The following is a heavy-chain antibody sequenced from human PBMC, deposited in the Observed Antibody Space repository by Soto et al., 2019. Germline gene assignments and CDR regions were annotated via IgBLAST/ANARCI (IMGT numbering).Heavy chain of an antibody. CDR1: GGTFSCYA. CDR2: IIPIFGTA. J-gene: IGHJ5*02. CDR3: ARAISGYVT. D-gene: IGHD5-12*01. V-gene: IGHV1-69*05. Sequence: SVKVSCKASGGTFSCYAISWVRQAPGQGLEWMGGIIPIFGTANYAQNFQGRVTLTRDTSASTAYMDLSSLRSEDTSIYYCARAISGYVTWGQGTLVTVSS.